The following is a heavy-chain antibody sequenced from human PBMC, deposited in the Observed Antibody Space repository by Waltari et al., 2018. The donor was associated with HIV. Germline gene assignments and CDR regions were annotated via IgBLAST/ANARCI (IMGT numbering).Heavy chain of an antibody. CDR2: IYYSGST. Sequence: QLQLQASSPGLVKPSETLSLTCPVSGGPISGSRYCWGWTRQPPGQGLEWIGNIYYSGSTYYNPSLKSRVTISVDTSKNQFSLKLSSVTAADTAVYYCARRGYCSSISCYRPRYFDYWGQGTLVTVSS. CDR1: GGPISGSRYC. J-gene: IGHJ4*02. D-gene: IGHD2-2*01. CDR3: ARRGYCSSISCYRPRYFDY. V-gene: IGHV4-39*01.